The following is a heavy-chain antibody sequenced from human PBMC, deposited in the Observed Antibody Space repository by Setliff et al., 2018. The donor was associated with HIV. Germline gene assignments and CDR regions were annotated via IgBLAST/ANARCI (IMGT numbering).Heavy chain of an antibody. V-gene: IGHV4-31*02. Sequence: SETLSLTCTVSGGSISSGGYYWSWIRQRPGKGLEWIGYIYYSGNTYYNPSLKSRVTISADTSRNQLSLTLRSVTAADTAVYYCARDKSGTGGPKYFFDYWGQGTLVTVSS. J-gene: IGHJ4*02. D-gene: IGHD1-1*01. CDR1: GGSISSGGYY. CDR3: ARDKSGTGGPKYFFDY. CDR2: IYYSGNT.